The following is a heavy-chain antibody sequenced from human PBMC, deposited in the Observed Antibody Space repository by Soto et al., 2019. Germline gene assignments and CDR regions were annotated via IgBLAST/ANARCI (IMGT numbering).Heavy chain of an antibody. V-gene: IGHV4-30-4*01. CDR2: IYHSGST. J-gene: IGHJ5*02. CDR3: ARDRGGTWMYKWFDP. D-gene: IGHD3-10*01. Sequence: SEILFLTGTVSGGSVSSTDYYWSWIRQAPGRGLECIGHIYHSGSTYYKSSLTSRVTISRDPSKNQFSLNLNSVTAADSGVESCARDRGGTWMYKWFDPWGQGTQVTVS. CDR1: GGSVSSTDYY.